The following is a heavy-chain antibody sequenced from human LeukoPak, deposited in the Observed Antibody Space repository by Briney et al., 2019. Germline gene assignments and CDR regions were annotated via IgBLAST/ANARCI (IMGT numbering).Heavy chain of an antibody. CDR3: ARVYKEGDYGGNLQH. CDR1: GGTFTSYA. D-gene: IGHD4-23*01. CDR2: IIPILGIA. J-gene: IGHJ1*01. Sequence: SVKLSCKASGGTFTSYAISWGRQAPGQRLEWMGRIIPILGIANYAQKFQGRVTNTADKSTSTAYMKLSSLRSEDTALYYCARVYKEGDYGGNLQHWGQGTLVTVSS. V-gene: IGHV1-69*04.